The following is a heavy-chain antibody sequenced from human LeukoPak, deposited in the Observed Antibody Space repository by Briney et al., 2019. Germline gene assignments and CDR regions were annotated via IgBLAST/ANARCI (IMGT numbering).Heavy chain of an antibody. D-gene: IGHD3-22*01. Sequence: GGSLRLSCTASGFTFADFAMSWFRQAPGKGLEWVGFLRNKAYGGTTEYAASVKGRFTISRDDSKSIAYLQMNSLRAEDTALYYCARDVEMKVVITTSFDYWGQGTLVTVSS. V-gene: IGHV3-49*03. J-gene: IGHJ4*02. CDR3: ARDVEMKVVITTSFDY. CDR1: GFTFADFA. CDR2: LRNKAYGGTT.